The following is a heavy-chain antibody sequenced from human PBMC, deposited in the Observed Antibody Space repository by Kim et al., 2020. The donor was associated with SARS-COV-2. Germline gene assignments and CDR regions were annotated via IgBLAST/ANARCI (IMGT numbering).Heavy chain of an antibody. CDR1: GGSFSGYY. D-gene: IGHD2-2*01. Sequence: SETLSLTCAVYGGSFSGYYWSWIRQPPGKGLEWIGEINHSGSTNYNPSLKSRVTISVDTSKNQFSLKLSSVTAADTAVYYCASLGYCSSTSCFAPWGQGTLVTVSS. J-gene: IGHJ5*02. V-gene: IGHV4-34*01. CDR3: ASLGYCSSTSCFAP. CDR2: INHSGST.